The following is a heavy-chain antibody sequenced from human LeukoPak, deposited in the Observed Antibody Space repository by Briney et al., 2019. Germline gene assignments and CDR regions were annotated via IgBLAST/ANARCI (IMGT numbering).Heavy chain of an antibody. J-gene: IGHJ3*02. CDR1: GYSFTTYG. D-gene: IGHD6-13*01. CDR3: ARSWSLSLDAFDI. V-gene: IGHV1-69*04. CDR2: IIPILGIA. Sequence: ASVKVSCKASGYSFTTYGISWVRQAPGQGLEWMGRIIPILGIANYAQKFQGRVTITADKSTSTGYMELSSLRSEDTAVYYCARSWSLSLDAFDIWGQGTMVTVSS.